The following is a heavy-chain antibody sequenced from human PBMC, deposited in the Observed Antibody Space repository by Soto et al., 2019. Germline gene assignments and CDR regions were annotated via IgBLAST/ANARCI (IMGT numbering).Heavy chain of an antibody. D-gene: IGHD3-10*01. CDR1: GFTFSSYG. V-gene: IGHV3-64D*06. CDR2: ISSSGGSI. Sequence: GGSLRLSCSASGFTFSSYGMHWVRQAPGKGLEYVSGISSSGGSIYYADSVKGRFTISRDNSKNTLYLQMSSLRAEDTAEYYCVKDRVFYGSGRATIYYFDYWGQGALVTVS. J-gene: IGHJ4*02. CDR3: VKDRVFYGSGRATIYYFDY.